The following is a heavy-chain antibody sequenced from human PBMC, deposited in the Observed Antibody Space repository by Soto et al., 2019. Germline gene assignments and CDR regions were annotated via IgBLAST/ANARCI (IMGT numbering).Heavy chain of an antibody. Sequence: ASVKVSCKASGYTFTSYGISWVRQAPGQGLEWMGWISAYNGNTNYAQKLQGRVTMTTDTSTSTAYMELRSLRSDDTAVYYCARDSFTSGSYNWFDPWGQGTLVTVSS. CDR1: GYTFTSYG. CDR2: ISAYNGNT. V-gene: IGHV1-18*01. D-gene: IGHD1-26*01. J-gene: IGHJ5*02. CDR3: ARDSFTSGSYNWFDP.